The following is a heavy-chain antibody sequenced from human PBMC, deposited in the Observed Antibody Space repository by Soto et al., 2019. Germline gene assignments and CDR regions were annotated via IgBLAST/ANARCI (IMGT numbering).Heavy chain of an antibody. V-gene: IGHV3-7*05. CDR1: GFVFRNFW. J-gene: IGHJ6*02. CDR2: IKQDGSEK. Sequence: EERLVESGGGLVQPGGSLRLSCAGSGFVFRNFWMSWVRQAPGKGLEWVANIKQDGSEKYYVDSVKGRFTVSRDNAKSLLYLQMNGLRADDTAVYYCASPLYSSGWHYAKDVWGQGTTVTVSS. CDR3: ASPLYSSGWHYAKDV. D-gene: IGHD6-19*01.